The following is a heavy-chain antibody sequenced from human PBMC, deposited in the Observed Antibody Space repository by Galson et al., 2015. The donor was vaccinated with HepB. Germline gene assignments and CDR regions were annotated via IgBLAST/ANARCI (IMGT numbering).Heavy chain of an antibody. Sequence: SLRLSCAASGFTFDDYAMHWVRQAPGKGLEWVSGISWNSGGIAYADSVKGRFTISRDNAKNSLYLQMNSLRAEDTAFYYCARLLWYGESYDAFDIWGQGTTVTGSS. CDR2: ISWNSGGI. J-gene: IGHJ3*02. D-gene: IGHD3-10*01. CDR3: ARLLWYGESYDAFDI. CDR1: GFTFDDYA. V-gene: IGHV3-9*01.